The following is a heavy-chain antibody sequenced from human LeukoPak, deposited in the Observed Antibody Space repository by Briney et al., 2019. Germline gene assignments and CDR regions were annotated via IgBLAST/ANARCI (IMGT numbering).Heavy chain of an antibody. D-gene: IGHD2-2*03. CDR1: GDSISSSYYF. CDR3: VRQGNGYCSSDNCLFSFDY. J-gene: IGHJ4*02. CDR2: IYYTGNT. V-gene: IGHV4-39*01. Sequence: SETLSLTCTASGDSISSSYYFWGWIRQSPGKGLEWIASIYYTGNTYYNPSLESRVTISEDTSKNQFSLKLSSVTAADAAVYYCVRQGNGYCSSDNCLFSFDYWGQGTLVTVSS.